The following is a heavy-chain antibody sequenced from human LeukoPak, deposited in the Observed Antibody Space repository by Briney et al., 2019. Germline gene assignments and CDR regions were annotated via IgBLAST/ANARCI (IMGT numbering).Heavy chain of an antibody. CDR1: GCTFSSYR. D-gene: IGHD3-22*01. V-gene: IGHV3-48*02. Sequence: AGSLTLSCPASGCTFSSYRRNWLRQAPGKGLEWISYITGSSSTIYYADSVKGRFTISRDNAKNSVHLQMNSLRDEDTAVYCCARLHYSDSSGYVGALNFWGQGALVTVSS. J-gene: IGHJ4*02. CDR2: ITGSSSTI. CDR3: ARLHYSDSSGYVGALNF.